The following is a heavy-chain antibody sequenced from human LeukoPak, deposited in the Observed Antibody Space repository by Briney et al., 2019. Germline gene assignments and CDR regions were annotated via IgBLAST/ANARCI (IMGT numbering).Heavy chain of an antibody. J-gene: IGHJ4*02. CDR1: GFTFSSYA. Sequence: GGSLRLSCAASGFTFSSYAMSGVRQAPGKGLEWVSAISGSGGSTYYADSVKGRFTISRDNSKNTLYLQMNSLRAEDTAVYYCASHEREYYYDSSGYLGYWGQGTLVTVSS. D-gene: IGHD3-22*01. V-gene: IGHV3-23*01. CDR3: ASHEREYYYDSSGYLGY. CDR2: ISGSGGST.